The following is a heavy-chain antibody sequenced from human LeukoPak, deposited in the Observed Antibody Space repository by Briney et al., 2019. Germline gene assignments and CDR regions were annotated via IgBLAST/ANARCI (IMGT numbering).Heavy chain of an antibody. D-gene: IGHD4-17*01. Sequence: SETLSLTCAVYAGSFSNYYWSWVRQPPGKGLEWIGEIYHSGSTNYNPSLKSRVTISVDTSKNQFSLKLSSVTAADTAMYYCVRGSFDYGDYQIFDYWGQGTLVTVSS. CDR2: IYHSGST. V-gene: IGHV4-34*01. J-gene: IGHJ4*02. CDR1: AGSFSNYY. CDR3: VRGSFDYGDYQIFDY.